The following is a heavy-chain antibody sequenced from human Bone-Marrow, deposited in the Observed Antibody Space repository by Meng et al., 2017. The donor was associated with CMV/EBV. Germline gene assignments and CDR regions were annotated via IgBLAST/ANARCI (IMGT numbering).Heavy chain of an antibody. V-gene: IGHV3-23*01. CDR1: GFTSSNYA. CDR3: AKTTAAARIYYFAN. Sequence: GGSLRLSCAASGFTSSNYAINWVRQAPGKGLEWISAISGTGATTYYADSVKGRFTISRDNSKNSVHLQMNSLRAEDTAMYYCAKTTAAARIYYFANWGQGTMVTVSS. J-gene: IGHJ4*02. CDR2: ISGTGATT. D-gene: IGHD6-13*01.